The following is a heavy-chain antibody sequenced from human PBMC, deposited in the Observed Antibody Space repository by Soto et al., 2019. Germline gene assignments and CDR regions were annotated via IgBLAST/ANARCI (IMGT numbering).Heavy chain of an antibody. CDR2: ISAYNGNT. D-gene: IGHD1-26*01. CDR1: GYTFTSYG. J-gene: IGHJ5*02. V-gene: IGHV1-18*01. Sequence: QVQLVQSGGEVKKPGASVKVSCKASGYTFTSYGISWVRQAPGQGLEWMGRISAYNGNTNYAQKLQGRVTITTDTSTSTAYMELRSLRSDATAVYYCARVVGALGHWFDPWGQGTLVTVSS. CDR3: ARVVGALGHWFDP.